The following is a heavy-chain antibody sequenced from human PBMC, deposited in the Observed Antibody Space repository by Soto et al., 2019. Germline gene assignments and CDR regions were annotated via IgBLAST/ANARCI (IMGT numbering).Heavy chain of an antibody. CDR2: ISGSGGST. J-gene: IGHJ3*02. V-gene: IGHV3-23*01. D-gene: IGHD2-2*01. Sequence: GESLKISCAASGFTFSSYAMSWVRQAPGKGLEWVSAISGSGGSTYYADSVKGRFTISRDNSKNTLYLQMNSLRAEDTAVYYCAKVLGYCSSTSCPKDAFDIWGQGTMVTVSS. CDR1: GFTFSSYA. CDR3: AKVLGYCSSTSCPKDAFDI.